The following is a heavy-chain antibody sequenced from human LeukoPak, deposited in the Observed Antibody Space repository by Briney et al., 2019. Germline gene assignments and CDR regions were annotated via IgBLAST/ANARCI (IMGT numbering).Heavy chain of an antibody. J-gene: IGHJ6*03. CDR2: IKQDGSEK. CDR3: ARAIYGSGSYRYYHYYMDV. V-gene: IGHV3-7*01. CDR1: GFTFSSYW. Sequence: GGSLRLSCAASGFTFSSYWMSWVRQAPGKGLEWVANIKQDGSEKYYVDSVKGRFTISRDNAKNSLHLQMNSLRAEDTAVYYCARAIYGSGSYRYYHYYMDVWGKGTTVTVSS. D-gene: IGHD3-10*01.